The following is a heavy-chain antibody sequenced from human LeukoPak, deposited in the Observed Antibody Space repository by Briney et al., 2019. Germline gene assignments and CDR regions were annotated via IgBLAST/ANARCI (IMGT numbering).Heavy chain of an antibody. CDR3: ARAGEGATSSYYYYYMDV. D-gene: IGHD1-26*01. V-gene: IGHV1-69*05. Sequence: SVKVSCKASGGTFSSYAISWVRQAPGQGLEWMGGIIPIFGTASYAQKFQGRVTITTDESTSTAYMELSSLRSEDTAVYYCARAGEGATSSYYYYYMDVWGKGTTVTVSS. CDR1: GGTFSSYA. CDR2: IIPIFGTA. J-gene: IGHJ6*03.